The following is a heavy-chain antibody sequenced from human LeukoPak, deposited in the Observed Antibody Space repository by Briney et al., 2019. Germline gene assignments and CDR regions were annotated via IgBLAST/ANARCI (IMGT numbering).Heavy chain of an antibody. V-gene: IGHV4-4*07. CDR1: GGSISSYY. J-gene: IGHJ5*02. Sequence: SETLSLTCTVSGGSISSYYWSWIRQPAGKGLEWIGRIYTSGSTNYNPSLKSRVTISVDTSKNQFSLKPSSVTAADTAVYYCARVGYGDHGANWFDPWGQGTLVTVSS. CDR2: IYTSGST. CDR3: ARVGYGDHGANWFDP. D-gene: IGHD4-17*01.